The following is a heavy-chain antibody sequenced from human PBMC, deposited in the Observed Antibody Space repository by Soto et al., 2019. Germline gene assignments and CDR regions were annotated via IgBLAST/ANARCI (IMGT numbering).Heavy chain of an antibody. Sequence: QVQLQESGPGLVKPSGTLSLTCTVSGDSINGNYWSWVRQPPGKGPEWIGEIYDSGTTYNNPSLNXRATISLDKSKNQFSLNLNSVTAADTAVYYCARNRGYSQGDWGPGTLVTVSS. V-gene: IGHV4-4*02. J-gene: IGHJ4*02. CDR3: ARNRGYSQGD. CDR1: GDSINGNY. CDR2: IYDSGTT. D-gene: IGHD5-18*01.